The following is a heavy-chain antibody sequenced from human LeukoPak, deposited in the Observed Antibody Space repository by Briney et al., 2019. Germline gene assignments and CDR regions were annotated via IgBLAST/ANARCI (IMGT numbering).Heavy chain of an antibody. Sequence: SETLSLTCTVSGGSISSYYWSWIRQPPGKGLEWIGYIYYSGSTNYNSSLKSRVTISVDTSKNQFSLKLSSVTAADTAVYYCARWRRRTMVRGVPKKNWFDPWGQGTLVTVSS. CDR1: GGSISSYY. J-gene: IGHJ5*02. CDR3: ARWRRRTMVRGVPKKNWFDP. CDR2: IYYSGST. D-gene: IGHD3-10*01. V-gene: IGHV4-59*01.